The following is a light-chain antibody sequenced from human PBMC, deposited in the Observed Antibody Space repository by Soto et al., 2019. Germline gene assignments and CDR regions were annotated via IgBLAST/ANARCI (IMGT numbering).Light chain of an antibody. J-gene: IGKJ5*01. V-gene: IGKV3-15*01. CDR2: GAS. Sequence: EIVMTQSPATLSVSPGERATLSCRASQSVSSNLAWFQQKPGQAPRLLIYGASTRATGIPARFSGSGSGTEFTLTINSLQSEDFAVYFCQQYNSRPPITFGQGTRLSIK. CDR1: QSVSSN. CDR3: QQYNSRPPIT.